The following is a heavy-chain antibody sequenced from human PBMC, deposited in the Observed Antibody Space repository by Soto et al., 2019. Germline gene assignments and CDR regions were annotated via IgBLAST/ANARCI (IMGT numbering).Heavy chain of an antibody. CDR1: GGTIGGGGDY. CDR2: IYYSGST. D-gene: IGHD3-16*02. CDR3: ARVLIGGLSSNNWFDP. V-gene: IGHV4-31*03. Sequence: SETLCLTCSVSGGTIGGGGDYWRWIRQHPGKGLEWIGYIYYSGSTYYNPSLKSRVTISVDTSKNQFSLKLSSVTAADTAVYYCARVLIGGLSSNNWFDPWGQGTLVTVSS. J-gene: IGHJ5*02.